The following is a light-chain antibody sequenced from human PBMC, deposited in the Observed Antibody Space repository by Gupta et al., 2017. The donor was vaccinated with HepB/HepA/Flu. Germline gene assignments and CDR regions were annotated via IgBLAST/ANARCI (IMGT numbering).Light chain of an antibody. CDR2: RNN. CDR1: SSNVENNY. Sequence: QSVLTQPPSASGTPGQRVTIFCFVSSSNVENNYVYWYQHLPGAAPKLLIYRNNERPSGVPDRFSGSKSGTSASLAISGLRTEDEADYYCAAWDTSLIVQVVFGGGTKLTVL. V-gene: IGLV1-47*01. J-gene: IGLJ2*01. CDR3: AAWDTSLIVQVV.